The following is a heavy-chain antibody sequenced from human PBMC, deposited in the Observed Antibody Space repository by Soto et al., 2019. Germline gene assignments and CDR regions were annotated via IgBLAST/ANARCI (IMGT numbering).Heavy chain of an antibody. CDR2: IYYSGST. CDR3: ARRYGGNFDY. V-gene: IGHV4-59*01. Sequence: QVQLQESGPGLVKPSETLSLTCTVSGGSISSYYWSWIRQPPGKGLEWIGYIYYSGSTNYNPSLKRRVSISVDTSEYLFSLMLTSVTAAGTAVYYCARRYGGNFDYWGQGTLVPVSS. J-gene: IGHJ4*02. CDR1: GGSISSYY. D-gene: IGHD1-26*01.